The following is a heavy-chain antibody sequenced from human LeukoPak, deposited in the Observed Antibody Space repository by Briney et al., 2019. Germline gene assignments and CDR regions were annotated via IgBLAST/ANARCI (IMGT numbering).Heavy chain of an antibody. J-gene: IGHJ4*02. CDR2: IRSKANSYAT. CDR3: TSRLFEATSAIDY. CDR1: GFTSSGSA. Sequence: PGGSLKLSCAASGFTSSGSAMHWVRQASGKGLEWVGRIRSKANSYATAYAASVKGRFTISRDDSKNTAYLQMNSLKTEDTAVYYCTSRLFEATSAIDYWGQGALVTVSS. V-gene: IGHV3-73*01. D-gene: IGHD6-25*01.